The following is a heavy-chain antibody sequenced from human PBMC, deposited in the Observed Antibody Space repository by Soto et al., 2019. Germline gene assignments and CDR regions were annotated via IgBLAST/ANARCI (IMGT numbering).Heavy chain of an antibody. CDR1: GGSISSYY. V-gene: IGHV4-59*01. Sequence: PSETLSLTCTVSGGSISSYYWSWILQPPGKGLEWIGYIYYSGSTNYNPSLKSRVTISVDTSKNQFSLKLSSVTAADTAVYYCARDSDWGYYYYYGMDVWGQGTTVTVLL. J-gene: IGHJ6*02. CDR2: IYYSGST. D-gene: IGHD3-16*01. CDR3: ARDSDWGYYYYYGMDV.